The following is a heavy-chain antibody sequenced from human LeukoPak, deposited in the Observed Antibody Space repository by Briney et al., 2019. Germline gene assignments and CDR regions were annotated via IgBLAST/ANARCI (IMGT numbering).Heavy chain of an antibody. CDR3: ARDYYDTRGSSNPFDP. CDR1: GGSFTGYY. D-gene: IGHD3-22*01. Sequence: SETPSLTCTLSGGSFTGYYWSWIRQPPGRELEWIGYIYYTGNTNYNPSLKSRVTISMDTSKNQFSLKLNAVTPADTAMYYRARDYYDTRGSSNPFDPWGQGTLVTVSS. V-gene: IGHV4-59*01. J-gene: IGHJ5*02. CDR2: IYYTGNT.